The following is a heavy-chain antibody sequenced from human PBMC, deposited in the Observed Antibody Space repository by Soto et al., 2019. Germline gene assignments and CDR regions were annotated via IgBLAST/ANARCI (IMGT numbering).Heavy chain of an antibody. V-gene: IGHV3-30-3*01. CDR1: GFTFSSYA. CDR3: ARGLIAARPGYFDY. CDR2: ISYDGSNK. J-gene: IGHJ4*02. D-gene: IGHD6-6*01. Sequence: LRLSCAASGFTFSSYAMHWVRQAPGKGLEWVAVISYDGSNKYYADSVKGRFTISRANSKNTLYLQMNSLRAEDTAVYYCARGLIAARPGYFDYWGQGTLVTVSS.